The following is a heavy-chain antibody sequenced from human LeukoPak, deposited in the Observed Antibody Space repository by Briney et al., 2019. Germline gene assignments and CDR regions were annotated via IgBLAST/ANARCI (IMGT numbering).Heavy chain of an antibody. Sequence: GGSLRLSCAASGFTFSSYSMNWVRQAPGKGLEWDSSISSSSSYKYYADSVKGRFTISRDYAKNSLYLQMNSLRAEDTAVYYCATGGTAGRYYYYYNGMDVWGQGTTVTVSS. V-gene: IGHV3-21*01. CDR3: ATGGTAGRYYYYYNGMDV. D-gene: IGHD3-16*01. CDR2: ISSSSSYK. CDR1: GFTFSSYS. J-gene: IGHJ6*02.